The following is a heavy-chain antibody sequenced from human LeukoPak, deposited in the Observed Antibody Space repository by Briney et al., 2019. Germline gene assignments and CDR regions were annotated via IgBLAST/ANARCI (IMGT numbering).Heavy chain of an antibody. V-gene: IGHV4-39*07. Sequence: PSETLSLTCTVSGGSISSSSYYWGWIRQPPGKGLEWIGSIYYSGSTYYNPSLKSRVTISVDTSKNQFSLKLSSVTAADTAVYYCARDRPLGYCSGGSCYSWFDPWGQGTLVTVSS. J-gene: IGHJ5*02. D-gene: IGHD2-15*01. CDR1: GGSISSSSYY. CDR3: ARDRPLGYCSGGSCYSWFDP. CDR2: IYYSGST.